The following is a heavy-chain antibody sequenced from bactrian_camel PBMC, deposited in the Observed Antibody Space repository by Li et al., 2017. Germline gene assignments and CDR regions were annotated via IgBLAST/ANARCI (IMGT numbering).Heavy chain of an antibody. CDR1: ESISRYY. J-gene: IGHJ4*01. V-gene: IGHV3S5*01. CDR2: ISVDGSDT. CDR3: VRFGSQFATLASSAVN. Sequence: HVQLVESGGGSVQAGESLRLSCTASESISRYYMSWVRQDAGKGLEWVAKISVDGSDTNYADSVKGRFTVSRDNAKNTLYLQMHSLKPDDTAVYYCVRFGSQFATLASSAVNWGQGTQVTVS. D-gene: IGHD1*01.